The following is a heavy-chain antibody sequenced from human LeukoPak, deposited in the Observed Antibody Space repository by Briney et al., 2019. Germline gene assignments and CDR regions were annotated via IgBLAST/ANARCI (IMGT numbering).Heavy chain of an antibody. D-gene: IGHD5-18*01. CDR2: ISGSGGST. CDR1: GFIFGSST. J-gene: IGHJ4*02. V-gene: IGHV3-23*01. CDR3: AKNGRGYSSDYFDY. Sequence: GGSLRLSCAASGFIFGSSTMNWVRQAPGKGLEWVSAISGSGGSTYYADSVKGRFTISRDNSKNTLYLQMNTLRAEDTAVYSCAKNGRGYSSDYFDYWGQGTLVTVSS.